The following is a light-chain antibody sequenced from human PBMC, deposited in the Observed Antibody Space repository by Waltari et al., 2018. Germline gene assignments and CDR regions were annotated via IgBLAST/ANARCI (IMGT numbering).Light chain of an antibody. V-gene: IGLV8-61*01. CDR1: SASVSTRNY. CDR3: VLWMGNGIWV. CDR2: SAN. Sequence: QTVVTQAPSFSVSPGGTVTLTCGLTSASVSTRNYASCYQQTPGQAPRTLIYSANTRSSGVPVRCAGSVFGKKAARAISGAQADDESDYYCVLWMGNGIWVFGGGTKLTVL. J-gene: IGLJ3*02.